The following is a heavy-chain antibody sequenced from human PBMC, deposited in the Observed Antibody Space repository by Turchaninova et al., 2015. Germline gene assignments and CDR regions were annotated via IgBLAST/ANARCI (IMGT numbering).Heavy chain of an antibody. D-gene: IGHD1-26*01. CDR2: TYYRSRWYN. J-gene: IGHJ4*02. Sequence: GDSVSSSSAAWNWIRQSPSKGLEWLGRTYYRSRWYNDYALSVKSRITINSDTSENQFSLRRNSVTPEDTAVYYCARGGTYFKGFEFWGQGALVTVSS. CDR1: GDSVSSSSAA. CDR3: ARGGTYFKGFEF. V-gene: IGHV6-1*01.